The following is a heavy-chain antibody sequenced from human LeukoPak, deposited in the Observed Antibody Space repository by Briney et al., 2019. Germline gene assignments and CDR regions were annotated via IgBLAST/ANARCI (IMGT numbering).Heavy chain of an antibody. V-gene: IGHV1-2*02. CDR2: INPNSGGT. J-gene: IGHJ4*02. Sequence: ASVKVSCKASGYTFTGYYMHWVRQAPGQELEWMGWINPNSGGTNYAQKFQGRVTMTRDTSINTAYMELSRLTSDDTAVYYCAGAGSSSRWVNDYWGQGTLVTVSS. D-gene: IGHD6-13*01. CDR1: GYTFTGYY. CDR3: AGAGSSSRWVNDY.